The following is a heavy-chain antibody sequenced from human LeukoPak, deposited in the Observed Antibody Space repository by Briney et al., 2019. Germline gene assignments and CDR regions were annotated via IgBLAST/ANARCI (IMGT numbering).Heavy chain of an antibody. Sequence: GGSLRLSCAASGFTFSSYSMNWVRQAPGKGLEWVSYISSSSSTIYSADSVKGRFTISRDNAKNLLYLQMNSLRDEDTAVYYCASRDPVVVPQWGQGTLVTVSS. CDR1: GFTFSSYS. D-gene: IGHD2-21*01. V-gene: IGHV3-48*02. J-gene: IGHJ4*02. CDR2: ISSSSSTI. CDR3: ASRDPVVVPQ.